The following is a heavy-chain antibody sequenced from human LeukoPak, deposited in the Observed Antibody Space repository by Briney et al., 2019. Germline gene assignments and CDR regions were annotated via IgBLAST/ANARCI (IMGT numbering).Heavy chain of an antibody. CDR2: INPNSGGT. J-gene: IGHJ6*02. V-gene: IGHV1-2*02. Sequence: ASVKVSCKASGYTFTGYYMHWVRQAPGQGLEWMGWINPNSGGTNYAQKFQGRVTMTRDTSTSTVYMELSSLRSEDTAVYYCARDRRVYDFPYYYGMDVWGQGTTVTVSS. CDR3: ARDRRVYDFPYYYGMDV. D-gene: IGHD5/OR15-5a*01. CDR1: GYTFTGYY.